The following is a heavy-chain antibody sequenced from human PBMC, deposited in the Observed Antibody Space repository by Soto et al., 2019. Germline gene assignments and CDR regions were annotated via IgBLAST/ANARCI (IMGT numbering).Heavy chain of an antibody. V-gene: IGHV3-72*01. CDR1: GFTFSDHY. J-gene: IGHJ4*02. CDR2: IRHKANSYTT. D-gene: IGHD2-15*01. Sequence: EVQLVESGGGLVQPGGSLRLSCAASGFTFSDHYMDWVRQAPGKGLEWVGRIRHKANSYTTEYATSVKGRFTISRDDSKNSLYLQMNSLKTEDTAVYYCARGCSGGGCYSRAFDYWGQGTLVTV. CDR3: ARGCSGGGCYSRAFDY.